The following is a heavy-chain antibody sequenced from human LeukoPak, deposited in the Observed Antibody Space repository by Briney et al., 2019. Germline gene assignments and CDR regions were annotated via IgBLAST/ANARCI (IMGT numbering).Heavy chain of an antibody. V-gene: IGHV1-2*02. CDR3: ARGGQVYYYGSGSYSYYFDY. Sequence: ASVKVSCKASGYTFTGYYMHWVRQAPGQGLEWMGWINPNSGGTNYAQKFQGRVTMTRDTSISTAYMELSRLRSDDTAVYYCARGGQVYYYGSGSYSYYFDYWGQGTLVTVSS. J-gene: IGHJ4*02. D-gene: IGHD3-10*01. CDR1: GYTFTGYY. CDR2: INPNSGGT.